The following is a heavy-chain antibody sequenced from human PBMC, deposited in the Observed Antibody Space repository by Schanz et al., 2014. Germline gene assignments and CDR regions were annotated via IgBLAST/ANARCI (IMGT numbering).Heavy chain of an antibody. CDR2: ISAYSGNS. CDR1: GYTFTGFG. CDR3: ARFNSGSHSPPYYYYGMDV. D-gene: IGHD1-26*01. J-gene: IGHJ6*02. V-gene: IGHV1-18*01. Sequence: QVLLVQSGAEVKQPGASVKVSCKASGYTFTGFGVSWVRQAPGQGREWMGWISAYSGNSKYAQKLQGRVTMTTDTSTNTAYMELRSLTSDDTAVYYCARFNSGSHSPPYYYYGMDVWGQGTTVTVSS.